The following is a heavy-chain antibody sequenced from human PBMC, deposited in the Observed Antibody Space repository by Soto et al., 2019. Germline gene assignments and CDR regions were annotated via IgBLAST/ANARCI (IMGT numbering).Heavy chain of an antibody. V-gene: IGHV4-59*01. CDR3: AILRDYYGSGSFDY. CDR2: IHDSGTT. D-gene: IGHD3-10*01. J-gene: IGHJ4*02. Sequence: QVQLQESGPGLVKPSETLSLTCTVSGGSNSSYYWSWIRQPPGKGLEWIGYIHDSGTTNYNPSLSSPLTISRDTSKSHFSLKANSVNGADTAVYYCAILRDYYGSGSFDYWRPGTLVIVSS. CDR1: GGSNSSYY.